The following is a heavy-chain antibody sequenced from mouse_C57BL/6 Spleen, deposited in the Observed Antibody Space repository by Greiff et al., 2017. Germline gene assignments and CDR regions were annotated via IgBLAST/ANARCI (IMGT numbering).Heavy chain of an antibody. V-gene: IGHV3-6*01. CDR1: GYSITSGYY. CDR2: ISYDGSN. CDR3: ARALYYFDY. J-gene: IGHJ2*01. Sequence: EVKLLESGPGLVKPSQSLSLTCSVTGYSITSGYYWNWIRQFPGNKLEWMGYISYDGSNNYNPSLKNRISITRDTSKNQFFLKLNSVTTEDTATYYGARALYYFDYWGQGTTLTVSS.